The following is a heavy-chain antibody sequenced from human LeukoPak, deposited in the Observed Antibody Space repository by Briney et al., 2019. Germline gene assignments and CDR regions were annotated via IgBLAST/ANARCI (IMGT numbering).Heavy chain of an antibody. CDR3: ARVGDPHRTYRYDGSGCFPGDY. V-gene: IGHV3-30-3*01. CDR2: ISYDGNNK. CDR1: EFTFSSYA. D-gene: IGHD3-22*01. J-gene: IGHJ4*02. Sequence: PGRSLRLSCAASEFTFSSYAMHWVRQAPGKGLEWVAVISYDGNNKYYADSVKGRFTISRDNTKNTLYLQMNSLIAGDTAVYYCARVGDPHRTYRYDGSGCFPGDYWGQGTLVTVSS.